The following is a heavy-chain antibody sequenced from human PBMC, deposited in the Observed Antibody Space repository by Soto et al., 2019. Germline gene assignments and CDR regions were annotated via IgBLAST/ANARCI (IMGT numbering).Heavy chain of an antibody. CDR3: AKTLPRRVGGPRGWYFAL. V-gene: IGHV3-23*01. D-gene: IGHD1-26*01. Sequence: EVQLLESGGGLVQPGGSLRLSCAASGFTFSSYAMSWVRQAPGKGLEWVSAICGSGGSTYYADSVKGRFTISRDNSKNTMYMKMNSLRADDTAVYYCAKTLPRRVGGPRGWYFALWGRGTLVTVSS. CDR2: ICGSGGST. CDR1: GFTFSSYA. J-gene: IGHJ2*01.